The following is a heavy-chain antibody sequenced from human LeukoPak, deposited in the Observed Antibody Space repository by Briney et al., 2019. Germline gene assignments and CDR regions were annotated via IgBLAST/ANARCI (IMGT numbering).Heavy chain of an antibody. V-gene: IGHV3-53*01. CDR2: IYSGGST. J-gene: IGHJ4*02. CDR3: ARESSGWTDY. Sequence: GGSLRLSCAASGFTVSSNYMSWVRQAPGKGLEWISLIYSGGSTYYADSVKGRFTISRDNSKNTLYLQMNSLRAEDTAAYYCARESSGWTDYWGQGTLVTVSS. CDR1: GFTVSSNY. D-gene: IGHD6-19*01.